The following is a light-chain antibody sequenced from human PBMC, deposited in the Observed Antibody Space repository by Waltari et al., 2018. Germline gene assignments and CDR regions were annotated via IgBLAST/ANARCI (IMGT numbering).Light chain of an antibody. CDR2: AAS. CDR3: QLLNSAQWT. CDR1: QGISIS. Sequence: DIQMTQSPSSLSASVGDRVTITCRASQGISISLAWYQQKPGKAPKLLLYAASRLESGVPSKFSGSGSGTDYTLTISSLQPEDFATYYCQLLNSAQWTFGQGTKVEIK. V-gene: IGKV1-NL1*01. J-gene: IGKJ1*01.